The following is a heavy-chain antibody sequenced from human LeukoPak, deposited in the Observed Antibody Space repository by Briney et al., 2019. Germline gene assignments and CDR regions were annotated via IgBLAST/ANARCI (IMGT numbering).Heavy chain of an antibody. CDR3: ARSAVLYYYMDV. J-gene: IGHJ6*03. D-gene: IGHD6-19*01. V-gene: IGHV4-61*08. CDR2: IYYSGST. Sequence: PSETLSLTCAVSGGSISSGGYSWSWIRQPPGKGLEWIGYIYYSGSTNYNPSLKSRVTISVDTSKNQFSLKLSSVTAADTAVYYCARSAVLYYYMDVWGKGTTVTVSS. CDR1: GGSISSGGYS.